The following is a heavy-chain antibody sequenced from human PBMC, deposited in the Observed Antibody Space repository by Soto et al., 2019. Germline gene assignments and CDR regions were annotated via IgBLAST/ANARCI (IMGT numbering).Heavy chain of an antibody. V-gene: IGHV1-69*01. D-gene: IGHD2-2*01. J-gene: IGHJ5*02. Sequence: QVQLVQSGAEVKKPGSSVKVSCKASGGTFSSYAISWVRQAPGQGLEWMGGIIPIFGTANYAQKFQGRVTITAYDSTSTASMKVSSLRSEDTAVYYCARDREDCSSTSCGNLDSFDPWGQGTLVTVSS. CDR3: ARDREDCSSTSCGNLDSFDP. CDR1: GGTFSSYA. CDR2: IIPIFGTA.